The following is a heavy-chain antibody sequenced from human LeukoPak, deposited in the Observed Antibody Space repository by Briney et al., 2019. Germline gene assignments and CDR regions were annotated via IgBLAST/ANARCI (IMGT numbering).Heavy chain of an antibody. CDR1: GFTFSSYS. CDR3: ATSRGSSSWYNRNYYYYMDV. CDR2: ITSSSSYI. V-gene: IGHV3-21*06. D-gene: IGHD6-13*01. J-gene: IGHJ6*03. Sequence: SGGSLRLFCAASGFTFSSYSMNWVRQAPEKGPEWVSSITSSSSYIYYADSVKGRFTISRDNAKNSLYLQMDSLRVEDTAVYYCATSRGSSSWYNRNYYYYMDVWGKGTTVTISS.